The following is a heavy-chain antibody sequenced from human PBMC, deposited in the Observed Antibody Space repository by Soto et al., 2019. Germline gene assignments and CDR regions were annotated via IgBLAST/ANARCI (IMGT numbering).Heavy chain of an antibody. J-gene: IGHJ5*02. Sequence: QVQLQESGPGLVKPSETLSLTCTVSGGSISSYYWSWIRQPPGKGLEWIGYIYYSGSTNYNPSLKSRVTISVDTSKNQFSLKLSSVTAADTAVYYCARHEGLLWFDWFDPWGQGTLVTVSS. CDR1: GGSISSYY. D-gene: IGHD3-10*01. V-gene: IGHV4-59*08. CDR3: ARHEGLLWFDWFDP. CDR2: IYYSGST.